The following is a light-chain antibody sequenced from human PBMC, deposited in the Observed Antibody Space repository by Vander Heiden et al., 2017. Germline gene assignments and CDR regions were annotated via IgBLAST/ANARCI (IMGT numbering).Light chain of an antibody. CDR2: QAS. V-gene: IGKV1-5*03. J-gene: IGKJ2*03. CDR3: QQYDSYRLS. CDR1: KTISKW. Sequence: PMTQSPSTLSASVGARVTITHRARKTISKWLAWYQQKLGKAPNLLVFQASTVERGVALRFSGSGSETELTLTISSLQPDDFATYYCQQYDSYRLSFGQGTKLEI.